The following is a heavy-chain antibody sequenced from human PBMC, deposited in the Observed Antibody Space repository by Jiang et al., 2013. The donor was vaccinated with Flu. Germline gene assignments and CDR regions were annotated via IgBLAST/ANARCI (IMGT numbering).Heavy chain of an antibody. CDR1: GFTFSTYA. CDR3: AKCRSGASCYSVFDY. D-gene: IGHD2-15*01. V-gene: IGHV3-23*01. Sequence: QLLESGGGLVQPGGSLRLSCAASGFTFSTYAMSWVRQAPGKGLEWVSAISGSGGRTYYADSVKGRFTISRDNSKNTLYLQMNSLRAEDTAVYYCAKCRSGASCYSVFDYWGQGTLVTVSS. CDR2: ISGSGGRT. J-gene: IGHJ4*02.